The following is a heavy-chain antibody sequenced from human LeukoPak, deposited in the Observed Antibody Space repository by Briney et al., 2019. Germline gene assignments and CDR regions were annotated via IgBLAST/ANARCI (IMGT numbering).Heavy chain of an antibody. CDR1: GYTFTSYD. CDR3: ASPGYHYDPNGYYPFED. CDR2: MNPNSGNT. Sequence: ASVKVSCKASGYTFTSYDINWVPQATGQGLEWMGWMNPNSGNTGYAQKFKGRVTMTRDTSISTAYMELSSLRSEDTAVYYCASPGYHYDPNGYYPFEDWGQGTLVTVSS. V-gene: IGHV1-8*01. D-gene: IGHD3-22*01. J-gene: IGHJ4*02.